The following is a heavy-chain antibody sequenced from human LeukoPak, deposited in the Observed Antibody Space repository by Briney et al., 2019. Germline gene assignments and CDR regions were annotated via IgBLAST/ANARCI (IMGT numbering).Heavy chain of an antibody. CDR3: ARGGSYYYDSSGYPLDY. CDR2: ISAYNGNT. J-gene: IGHJ4*02. Sequence: ASVKVSCKASGYTFTSYGISRVRQAPGQGLEWMGWISAYNGNTNYAQKLQGRVTMTTDTSTSTAYMELRSLRSDDTAVYYCARGGSYYYDSSGYPLDYWGQGTLVTVSS. D-gene: IGHD3-22*01. V-gene: IGHV1-18*01. CDR1: GYTFTSYG.